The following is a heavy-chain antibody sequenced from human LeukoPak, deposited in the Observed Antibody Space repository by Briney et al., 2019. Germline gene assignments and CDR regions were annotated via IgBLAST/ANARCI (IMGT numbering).Heavy chain of an antibody. CDR2: ISAYNGNT. CDR3: ARDLNDGVGYCSSTSCPFRWIWDY. V-gene: IGHV1-18*01. D-gene: IGHD2-2*01. J-gene: IGHJ4*02. Sequence: GASVKVSCKASGYTFTSYGISWVRQAPGQGLEWMGWISAYNGNTDYAQKLQGRVTMTTDTSTSTAYMELRSLRSDDTAVYYCARDLNDGVGYCSSTSCPFRWIWDYWGQGTLVTVSS. CDR1: GYTFTSYG.